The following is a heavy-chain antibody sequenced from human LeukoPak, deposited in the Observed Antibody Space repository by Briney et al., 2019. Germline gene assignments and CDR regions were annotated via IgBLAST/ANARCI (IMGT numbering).Heavy chain of an antibody. D-gene: IGHD3-22*01. J-gene: IGHJ4*02. CDR1: GFTFSSYA. V-gene: IGHV3-30-3*01. CDR2: ISYDGSNK. Sequence: GGSLRLSCAASGFTFSSYAMHWVRQAPGKGLEWVAVISYDGSNKYYADSVKGRFTISRDNSKNTLYLQMNSLRAEDTAVYYCARDSTYYYDSRGFDYWGRGTLVTVSS. CDR3: ARDSTYYYDSRGFDY.